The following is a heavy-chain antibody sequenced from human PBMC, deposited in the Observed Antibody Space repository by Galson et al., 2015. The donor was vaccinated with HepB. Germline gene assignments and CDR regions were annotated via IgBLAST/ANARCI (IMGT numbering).Heavy chain of an antibody. CDR1: GFTFSSHN. CDR3: AKGGVGQKRHDWFDP. CDR2: ISGNSNYI. D-gene: IGHD6-25*01. V-gene: IGHV3-21*01. J-gene: IGHJ5*02. Sequence: SLRLSCAASGFTFSSHNMKWVRQAPGKGLEWVSSISGNSNYIYYAISVRGRFTISRDNAKNSLYLEMNSLRDEDTAVYYCAKGGVGQKRHDWFDPWGQGTLVTVSS.